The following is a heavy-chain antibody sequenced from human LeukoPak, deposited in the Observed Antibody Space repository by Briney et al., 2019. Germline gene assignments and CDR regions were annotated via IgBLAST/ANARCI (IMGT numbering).Heavy chain of an antibody. V-gene: IGHV3-7*01. D-gene: IGHD3-10*02. CDR2: IKQDGGEE. Sequence: PGGSLRLSCAASGFSLSTYYMTWVRQTPGKGLEWVANIKQDGGEENYVDPVKGRFTISRDNAKNSLYLQMNSLRAEDTAVYYCARDVYGVLDYWGQGTLVTVSS. J-gene: IGHJ4*02. CDR1: GFSLSTYY. CDR3: ARDVYGVLDY.